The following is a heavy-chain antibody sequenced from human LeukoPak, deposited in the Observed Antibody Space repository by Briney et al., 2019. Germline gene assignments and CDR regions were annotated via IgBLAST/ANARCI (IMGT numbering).Heavy chain of an antibody. CDR1: GFTFSSYA. CDR2: ISSNGGST. V-gene: IGHV3-64*01. D-gene: IGHD3-16*01. Sequence: PGGSLRLSCAASGFTFSSYAMHWVRQAPGKGLEYVSAISSNGGSTYYANSVKGRFTISRDNSKNTLYLQTGSLKAEDMAVYYCARGDGYYYYYMDVWGKGTTVTVSS. CDR3: ARGDGYYYYYMDV. J-gene: IGHJ6*03.